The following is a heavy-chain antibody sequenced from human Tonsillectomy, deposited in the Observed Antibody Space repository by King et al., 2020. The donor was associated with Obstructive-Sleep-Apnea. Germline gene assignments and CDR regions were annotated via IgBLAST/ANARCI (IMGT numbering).Heavy chain of an antibody. CDR2: IDPTGAAT. D-gene: IGHD3-16*01. CDR1: GYTFTINY. CDR3: ARDRWVRSRGTPDY. J-gene: IGHJ4*02. V-gene: IGHV1-46*01. Sequence: GQLVQSGAEVKKPGASVKVSCKASGYTFTINYMHWVRQAPGQGLEWMGVIDPTGAATTYSQKFQGRVTMTSDTSTSTVHMELSSLRSEDTAVYYCARDRWVRSRGTPDYWGQGTLVTVSS.